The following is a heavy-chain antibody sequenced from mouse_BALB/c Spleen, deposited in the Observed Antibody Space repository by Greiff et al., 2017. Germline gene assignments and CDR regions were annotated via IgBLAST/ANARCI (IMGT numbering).Heavy chain of an antibody. V-gene: IGHV1S137*01. CDR2: ISTYYGDA. CDR1: GYTFTDYA. Sequence: VQLKESGAELVRPGVSVKISCKGSGYTFTDYAMHWVKQSHAKSLEWIGVISTYYGDASYNQKFKGKATMTVDKSSSTAYMELARLTSEDSAIYYCARSEGNPYAMDYWGQGTSVTVSS. D-gene: IGHD2-1*01. J-gene: IGHJ4*01. CDR3: ARSEGNPYAMDY.